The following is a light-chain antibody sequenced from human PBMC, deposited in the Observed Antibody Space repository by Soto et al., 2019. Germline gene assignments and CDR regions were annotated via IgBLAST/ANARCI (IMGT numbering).Light chain of an antibody. Sequence: EIVLTQSPGTLSLSPGERATLSRRASQSVRTSLAWYQQKPGQAPRLLIYGASSRATAIPDRFSGSGSGTDFTLTISRLEPEDFAVYYCQQYGSSPRITFGQGTRLEIK. J-gene: IGKJ5*01. CDR1: QSVRTS. V-gene: IGKV3-20*01. CDR3: QQYGSSPRIT. CDR2: GAS.